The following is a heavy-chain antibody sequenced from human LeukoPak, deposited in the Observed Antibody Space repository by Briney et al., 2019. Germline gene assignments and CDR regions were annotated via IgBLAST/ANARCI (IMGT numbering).Heavy chain of an antibody. V-gene: IGHV3-23*01. Sequence: GGSLRLSCAASGFTFSSYAMSWVRQAPGKGLEWVSAISGSGGSTYYADSVKGRFTTSRDNSKNTLYLQMNSLRAEDTAVYYCAKDRGVLWFGELLYPEPCFDYWGQGTLVTVSS. CDR3: AKDRGVLWFGELLYPEPCFDY. CDR1: GFTFSSYA. D-gene: IGHD3-10*01. J-gene: IGHJ4*02. CDR2: ISGSGGST.